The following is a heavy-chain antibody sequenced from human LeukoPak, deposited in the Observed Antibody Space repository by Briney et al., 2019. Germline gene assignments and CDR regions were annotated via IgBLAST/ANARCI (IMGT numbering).Heavy chain of an antibody. CDR3: ARDPGVTGIYYYDSSGYAFDI. J-gene: IGHJ3*02. D-gene: IGHD3-22*01. CDR2: INWNGGST. Sequence: GGSLRPSCAASGFTFDDYGMSWVRQAPGKGLEWVSGINWNGGSTGYADSVKGRFTISRDNAKNSLYLQMNSLRAEDTALYYCARDPGVTGIYYYDSSGYAFDIWGQGTMVTVSS. V-gene: IGHV3-20*04. CDR1: GFTFDDYG.